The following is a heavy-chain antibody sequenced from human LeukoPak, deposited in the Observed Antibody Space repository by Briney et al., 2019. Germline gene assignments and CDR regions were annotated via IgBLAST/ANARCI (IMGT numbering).Heavy chain of an antibody. V-gene: IGHV3-9*01. J-gene: IGHJ6*02. CDR1: GFSFHDYA. CDR2: ISWNSGSI. D-gene: IGHD6-19*01. Sequence: QPGGSLRLSCAASGFSFHDYAMHWVRQTPGKGLEWVSGISWNSGSIGYADSVKGRFTISRDNAKNSLYLQMNSLRTDDTALYYCAKESVAASYFNYGMDVWGQGTTVTVSS. CDR3: AKESVAASYFNYGMDV.